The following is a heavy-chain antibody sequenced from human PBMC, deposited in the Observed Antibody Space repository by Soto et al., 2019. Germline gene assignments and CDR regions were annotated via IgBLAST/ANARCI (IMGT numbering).Heavy chain of an antibody. J-gene: IGHJ4*02. V-gene: IGHV3-74*01. Sequence: EVQLVESGGGLVQPGGSLRLSCAASGFTFSSYWMHWVRQAPGKGLVWVSRINSDGSSTSYADSVKGRFTISRDNAKNKLYMKMNSMRAEDTAVYYCERDLNPYSSSWSGAYYWGQGTLVTVSS. CDR3: ERDLNPYSSSWSGAYY. CDR1: GFTFSSYW. D-gene: IGHD6-13*01. CDR2: INSDGSST.